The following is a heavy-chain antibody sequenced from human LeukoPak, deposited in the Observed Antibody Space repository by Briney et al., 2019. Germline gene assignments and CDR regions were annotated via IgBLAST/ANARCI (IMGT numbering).Heavy chain of an antibody. CDR1: GFTFSSYE. CDR3: GRRPPGGPYYYYYGMDV. D-gene: IGHD4-23*01. V-gene: IGHV3-48*03. CDR2: ISSSGSTI. Sequence: GGSLRLSCAASGFTFSSYEMNWVRQAPGKGLEWVSYISSSGSTIYYADSVKGRFTISRDNAKNSLYLQMNSLRAEDTAVYYCGRRPPGGPYYYYYGMDVWGQGTTVTVSS. J-gene: IGHJ6*02.